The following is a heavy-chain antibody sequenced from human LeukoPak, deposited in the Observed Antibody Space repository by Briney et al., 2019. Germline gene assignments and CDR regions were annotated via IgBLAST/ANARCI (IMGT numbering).Heavy chain of an antibody. D-gene: IGHD3-22*01. CDR3: TTDPFYYYDCSGYYPFDY. V-gene: IGHV3-15*01. J-gene: IGHJ4*02. CDR1: GFTFSNAW. CDR2: IKSKTDGWTT. Sequence: PGGSLRLSCAASGFTFSNAWMSWVRQAPGKGLEWVGRIKSKTDGWTTDYAALVKGRFTISRDDSKNTLYLQMNSLKTEDTAVYYCTTDPFYYYDCSGYYPFDYWGQGTLVTVSS.